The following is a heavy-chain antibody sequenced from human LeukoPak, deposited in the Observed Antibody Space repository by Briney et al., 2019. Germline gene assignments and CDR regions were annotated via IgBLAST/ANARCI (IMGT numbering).Heavy chain of an antibody. D-gene: IGHD1-26*01. CDR3: VRDLKRSRARWENLGFDP. Sequence: WASVKVSCKASGFTFTSYGISWVRQAPGQGLEWMGWISVYNGNTNYAQKLQGRVTMTTDTSTSTAYMELRSLRSDDTAVYYRVRDLKRSRARWENLGFDPWGQGTLVTVSS. CDR1: GFTFTSYG. V-gene: IGHV1-18*01. J-gene: IGHJ5*02. CDR2: ISVYNGNT.